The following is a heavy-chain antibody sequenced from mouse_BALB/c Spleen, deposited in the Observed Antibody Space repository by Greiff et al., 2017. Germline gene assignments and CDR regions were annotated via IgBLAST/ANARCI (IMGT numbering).Heavy chain of an antibody. CDR2: ISSGSSTI. CDR3: ARGGGNYVSWFAY. D-gene: IGHD2-1*01. CDR1: GFTFSSFG. J-gene: IGHJ3*01. V-gene: IGHV5-17*02. Sequence: EVKLMESGGGLVQPGGSRKLSCAASGFTFSSFGMHWVRQAPEKGLEWVAYISSGSSTIYYADTVKGRFTISRDNPKNTLFLQMTSLRSEDTAMYYCARGGGNYVSWFAYWGQGTLVTVSA.